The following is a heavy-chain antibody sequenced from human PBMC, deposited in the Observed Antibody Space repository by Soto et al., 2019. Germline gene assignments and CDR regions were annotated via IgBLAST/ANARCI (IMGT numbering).Heavy chain of an antibody. CDR1: GDSISSSNW. V-gene: IGHV4-4*02. CDR3: ARVRQYCSSTSCYLDP. J-gene: IGHJ5*02. Sequence: SETLSLTCAVSGDSISSSNWWNWVRQPPGKGLEWIGEIHHSGSTNYNPSLKSRVTISVDKSKNQFSLKLNSVTAADTAVYYCARVRQYCSSTSCYLDPWGQGTLVTVPQ. D-gene: IGHD2-2*01. CDR2: IHHSGST.